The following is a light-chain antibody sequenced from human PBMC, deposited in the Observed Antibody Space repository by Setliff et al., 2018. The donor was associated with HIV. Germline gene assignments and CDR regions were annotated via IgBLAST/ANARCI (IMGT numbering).Light chain of an antibody. CDR1: SSDVGGYNY. CDR2: EVR. V-gene: IGLV2-14*01. CDR3: SSYAISNTLP. J-gene: IGLJ1*01. Sequence: QSALTQPASVSGSPGQSITISCTGTSSDVGGYNYVSWYQQHPGKAPKLIIYEVRNRPSGVSHRFSGSKSGNTASLTISGLQAEDEADYYCSSYAISNTLPFGTGTKV.